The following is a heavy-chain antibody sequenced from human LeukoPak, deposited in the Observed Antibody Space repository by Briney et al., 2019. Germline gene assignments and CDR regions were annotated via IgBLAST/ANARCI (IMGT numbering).Heavy chain of an antibody. CDR2: INHSGSN. Sequence: PSETLSLTCAVYGGSFSGYYWSWIRQPPGKGLEWIGEINHSGSNNYNPSLKSRDTISVDTSKNQFSLKLSSVTAADTAVYYCARRRMSIAARPSTRWFDPWGQGTLVTVSS. CDR1: GGSFSGYY. V-gene: IGHV4-34*01. CDR3: ARRRMSIAARPSTRWFDP. J-gene: IGHJ5*02. D-gene: IGHD6-6*01.